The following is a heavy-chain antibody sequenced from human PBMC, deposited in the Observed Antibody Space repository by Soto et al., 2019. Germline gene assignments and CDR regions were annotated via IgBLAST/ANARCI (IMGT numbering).Heavy chain of an antibody. J-gene: IGHJ5*02. CDR3: ARRAPNYGDYGWWFDP. CDR2: IYYSGST. D-gene: IGHD4-17*01. Sequence: PSETLPLSSTVSGGTSISYCCRWIRQPPGKGLEWIGYIYYSGSTNYNPSLKSRVTISVDTSKIQFSLKLSSVTAADTAVYYCARRAPNYGDYGWWFDPWGRGTLVTVSS. V-gene: IGHV4-59*01. CDR1: GGTSISYC.